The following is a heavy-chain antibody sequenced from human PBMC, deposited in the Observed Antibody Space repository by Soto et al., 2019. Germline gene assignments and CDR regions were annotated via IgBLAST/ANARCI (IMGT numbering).Heavy chain of an antibody. D-gene: IGHD5-18*01. CDR1: GFSLSTSGVG. CDR3: ANRLEYSYGYFPDAFDI. Sequence: QITLKESGPTLVKPTQTLTLTCTFSGFSLSTSGVGVGWIRQPPGKALEWLALIYWDDDKRYSPSLQSRLTITKDTSKNQVVRTMTNMDPVDTATYYCANRLEYSYGYFPDAFDIWGQGTMVIVSS. V-gene: IGHV2-5*02. J-gene: IGHJ3*02. CDR2: IYWDDDK.